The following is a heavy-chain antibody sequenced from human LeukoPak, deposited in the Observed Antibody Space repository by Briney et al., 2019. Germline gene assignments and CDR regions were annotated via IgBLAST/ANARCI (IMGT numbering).Heavy chain of an antibody. CDR2: IYHSGST. CDR3: ARAWDVGTLHFEY. Sequence: KPSETLSLTCTVSGGSISSYYWSWIRQPPGKGLEWIGYIYHSGSTYYNPSLKSRVTISVDRSKNQFSLKLSSVTAADTAVYYCARAWDVGTLHFEYWGQGTLVTVSS. V-gene: IGHV4-59*12. D-gene: IGHD1-26*01. CDR1: GGSISSYY. J-gene: IGHJ4*02.